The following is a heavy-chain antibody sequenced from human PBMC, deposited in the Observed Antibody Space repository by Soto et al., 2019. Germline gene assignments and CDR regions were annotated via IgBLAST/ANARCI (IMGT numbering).Heavy chain of an antibody. CDR1: GFAFSNAW. Sequence: GGSLRLSCAASGFAFSNAWINWVRKAPGKGLEWVGRIKSKIHGGTTDFAAPVKGRFAISRDDSKNVAYMEMNSLKIEDTAVYYCSTDSYSDLTVVRLGNWGHGILVTVSS. V-gene: IGHV3-15*07. J-gene: IGHJ4*01. D-gene: IGHD3-22*01. CDR3: STDSYSDLTVVRLGN. CDR2: IKSKIHGGTT.